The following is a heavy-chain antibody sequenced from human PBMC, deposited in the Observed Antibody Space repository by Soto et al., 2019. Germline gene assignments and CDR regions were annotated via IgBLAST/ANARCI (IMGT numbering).Heavy chain of an antibody. Sequence: SETLSLTCAVYGGSFSGYYWSWIRQPPGKGLEWIGYIYYSGSTNYNPSLKSRVTISVDTSNNQFSLKLSSVTAADTAVYYCARDLSGCSTTSCYAYFQQWGQGTLVTVSS. CDR1: GGSFSGYY. CDR2: IYYSGST. V-gene: IGHV4-59*01. CDR3: ARDLSGCSTTSCYAYFQQ. D-gene: IGHD2-2*01. J-gene: IGHJ1*01.